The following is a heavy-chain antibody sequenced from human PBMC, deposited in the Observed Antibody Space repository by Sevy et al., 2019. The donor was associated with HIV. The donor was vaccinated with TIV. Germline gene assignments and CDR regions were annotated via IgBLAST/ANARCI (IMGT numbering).Heavy chain of an antibody. CDR3: AKEKEMSMYYFHS. CDR2: ISGSGSYI. D-gene: IGHD3-10*02. Sequence: GESLKISCAASGFTFNNYAMNWVRQAPGKGLEWVSVISGSGSYIYYADSVKGRFTISRDTSKNTLYLQMNSLRAEDTAVYYCAKEKEMSMYYFHSWGQGTLVTVSS. J-gene: IGHJ4*02. CDR1: GFTFNNYA. V-gene: IGHV3-23*01.